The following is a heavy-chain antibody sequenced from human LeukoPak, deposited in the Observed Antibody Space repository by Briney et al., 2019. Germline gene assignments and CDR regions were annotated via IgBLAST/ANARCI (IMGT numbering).Heavy chain of an antibody. Sequence: GESLKISCQGSGYSFTSYWIGWVRQMPGKGLGWMGTIYPGDSDTRYSPSFQGQVTISADKSVSTAYLQWSSLKASDTAMYYCARQLGVTHTSVMDVWGKGTTVTVSS. CDR3: ARQLGVTHTSVMDV. CDR1: GYSFTSYW. J-gene: IGHJ6*03. CDR2: IYPGDSDT. D-gene: IGHD2-21*02. V-gene: IGHV5-51*01.